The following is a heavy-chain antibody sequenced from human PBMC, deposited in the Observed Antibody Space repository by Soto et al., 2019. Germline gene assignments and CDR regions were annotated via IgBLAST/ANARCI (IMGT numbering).Heavy chain of an antibody. J-gene: IGHJ3*02. CDR2: IWYDGSNK. D-gene: IGHD3-16*01. Sequence: GGSRRLSCAASGFTFSSYGMHWVRQAPGKGLEWGAVIWYDGSNKYYADSVKGRFTISRDNSKNTLYLQMNSLRAEDTAVFYCARDLRGGALAFDIWGQGTMVTVSS. CDR3: ARDLRGGALAFDI. CDR1: GFTFSSYG. V-gene: IGHV3-33*01.